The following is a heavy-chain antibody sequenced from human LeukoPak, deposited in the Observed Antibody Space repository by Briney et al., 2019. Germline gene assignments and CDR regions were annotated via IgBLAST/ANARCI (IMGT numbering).Heavy chain of an antibody. D-gene: IGHD3-9*01. J-gene: IGHJ5*02. V-gene: IGHV4-31*03. CDR1: GGSISRGGYY. CDR3: ARGIGRRRYFDWLNWFDP. CDR2: IYYSGST. Sequence: PSQTLSLTCTVSGGSISRGGYYWSWIRQHPGKGLEWIGYIYYSGSTYYNPSLKSRVTISVDTSKNQFSLKLSSVTAADTAVYYCARGIGRRRYFDWLNWFDPWGQGTLVTVSS.